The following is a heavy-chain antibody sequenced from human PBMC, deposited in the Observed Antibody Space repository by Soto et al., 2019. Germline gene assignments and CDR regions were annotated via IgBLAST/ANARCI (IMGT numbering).Heavy chain of an antibody. V-gene: IGHV3-53*01. Sequence: EVQLVESGGGLTQPGVSLRLSCAASGFTVGSNYMSWVRQAPAKGLEWVSVIYSEGTPYYADSVKGRFTISRENSNNTMYLRMNNLRAEATAVYYCARSTYYDILTGSYYYYAMDVWRQGTTVTVSS. D-gene: IGHD3-9*01. CDR1: GFTVGSNY. CDR3: ARSTYYDILTGSYYYYAMDV. CDR2: IYSEGTP. J-gene: IGHJ6*02.